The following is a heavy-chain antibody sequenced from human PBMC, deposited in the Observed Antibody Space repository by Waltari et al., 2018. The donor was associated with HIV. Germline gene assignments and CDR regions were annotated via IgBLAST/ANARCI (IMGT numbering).Heavy chain of an antibody. CDR2: MSTDGNSV. CDR3: ARGSGYYYFDY. CDR1: GFTFSSYW. D-gene: IGHD3-22*01. V-gene: IGHV3-74*01. J-gene: IGHJ4*02. Sequence: EVQLVESGEGLVQPGGPLRLSCAASGFTFSSYWMHWVRQVPGKGLEWILGMSTDGNSVRSADSVKGRFTNSRDNTKNTLYLQMNSLRVEDTAVYYCARGSGYYYFDYWGQGTRVTVSS.